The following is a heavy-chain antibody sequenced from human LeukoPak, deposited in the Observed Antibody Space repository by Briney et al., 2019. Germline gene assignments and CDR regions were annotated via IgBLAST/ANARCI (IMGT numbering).Heavy chain of an antibody. V-gene: IGHV1-8*01. J-gene: IGHJ5*02. D-gene: IGHD5-24*01. CDR1: GYIFTSYD. Sequence: ASVKVSCKASGYIFTSYDINWVRQATGQGLEWMGWMNPNSGNTGYAQKFQGRVTITRGTSITTAYMELSSLRSEDTVVYYCARRRDGYNSDWFGPWGQGTLVTVSS. CDR3: ARRRDGYNSDWFGP. CDR2: MNPNSGNT.